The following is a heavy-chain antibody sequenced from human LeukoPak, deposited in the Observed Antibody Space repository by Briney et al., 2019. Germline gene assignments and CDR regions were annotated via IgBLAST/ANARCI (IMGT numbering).Heavy chain of an antibody. Sequence: SETLSLTCTVSGGSISSYYWSWIRQPPGKGLEWIGYIYYSGSTNYNPSFKSRVTISVDTSKNQFSLKLSSVTAADTAVYYCARVLATDGYNWVHYFDYWGQGTLVTVSS. J-gene: IGHJ4*02. CDR1: GGSISSYY. CDR2: IYYSGST. CDR3: ARVLATDGYNWVHYFDY. V-gene: IGHV4-59*01. D-gene: IGHD5-24*01.